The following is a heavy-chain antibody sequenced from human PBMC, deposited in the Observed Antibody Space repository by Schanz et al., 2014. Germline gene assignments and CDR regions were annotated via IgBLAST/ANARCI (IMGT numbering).Heavy chain of an antibody. CDR1: GFTFSSYD. CDR2: IGTAGDT. J-gene: IGHJ2*01. D-gene: IGHD5-12*01. CDR3: ARVVRYSGYVRHWFFDL. V-gene: IGHV3-13*04. Sequence: EVQLEESGGGLVQPGGSLRLSCAASGFTFSSYDMHWVRQVTGKGLEWVSGIGTAGDTYYPDSVKGRFTISRENTKNSLYLQMTNLRAGDTAIYYCARVVRYSGYVRHWFFDLWGRGTAVTVSS.